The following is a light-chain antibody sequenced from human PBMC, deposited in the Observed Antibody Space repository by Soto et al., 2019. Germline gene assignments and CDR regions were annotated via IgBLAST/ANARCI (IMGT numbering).Light chain of an antibody. J-gene: IGKJ2*01. CDR3: QQYNNWPPRYT. Sequence: EIMMTQSPATLSVSPGERATLSCRASQSVSNKLAWYQQQPGRAPRLLIYGASTRATGIPARFSGSGSGTEFTLNISSLQSEDFAVYYCQQYNNWPPRYTFGQGTKLEMK. CDR1: QSVSNK. V-gene: IGKV3-15*01. CDR2: GAS.